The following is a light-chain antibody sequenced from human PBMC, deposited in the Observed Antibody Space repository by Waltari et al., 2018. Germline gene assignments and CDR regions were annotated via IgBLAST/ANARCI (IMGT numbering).Light chain of an antibody. J-gene: IGKJ4*01. CDR2: AAS. Sequence: AIQMTQSQSSLSASVGARVTITCRASEDIRNDLGWYQQKPGKAPRLLIFAASTLQSGVPSRFSGSGSGTDFTLTISSLQPEDFATYFCLQDYIFPLTFGGGTTVEI. CDR1: EDIRND. CDR3: LQDYIFPLT. V-gene: IGKV1-6*01.